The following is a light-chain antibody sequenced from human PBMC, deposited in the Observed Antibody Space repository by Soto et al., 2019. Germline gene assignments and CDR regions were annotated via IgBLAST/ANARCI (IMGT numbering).Light chain of an antibody. CDR1: QSINNY. CDR3: QQSSYTPRGT. Sequence: DIQMTQSPSSLSASVGDRVMITCRANQSINNYVNWYQEKPGKAPNLLLYEGSRLQSGVPSRFSGSGSGTDFTLTISSLQPEDFATYYCQQSSYTPRGTFGQGTRVEV. J-gene: IGKJ1*01. V-gene: IGKV1-39*01. CDR2: EGS.